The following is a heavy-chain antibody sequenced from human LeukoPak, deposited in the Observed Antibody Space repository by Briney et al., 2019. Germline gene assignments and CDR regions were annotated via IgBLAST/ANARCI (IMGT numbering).Heavy chain of an antibody. D-gene: IGHD5-24*01. Sequence: GGSLRLSCAASGFTLSDYWMTWVREAPGQGLEWVANIKEAGSRKYYVDSVKGRFTISRDNAKNSQYLQMNSLRVEDTAVYYCARMGRLDSWGQGTLVTVSS. CDR1: GFTLSDYW. CDR3: ARMGRLDS. CDR2: IKEAGSRK. J-gene: IGHJ4*02. V-gene: IGHV3-7*01.